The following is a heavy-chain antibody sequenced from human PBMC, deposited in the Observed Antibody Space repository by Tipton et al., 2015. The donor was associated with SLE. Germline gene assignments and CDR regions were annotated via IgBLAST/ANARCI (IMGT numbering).Heavy chain of an antibody. CDR1: GGSISSYY. Sequence: TLSLTCTVSGGSISSYYWSWIRQPAGGGLEWIGRIYTGGYTKYNPSFENRVTVDASKDQFSLKLSSVTAADTAVYYCVICSPAGCAYFDYWGQGRLVTVSS. CDR3: VICSPAGCAYFDY. D-gene: IGHD2-15*01. CDR2: IYTGGYT. J-gene: IGHJ4*02. V-gene: IGHV4-4*07.